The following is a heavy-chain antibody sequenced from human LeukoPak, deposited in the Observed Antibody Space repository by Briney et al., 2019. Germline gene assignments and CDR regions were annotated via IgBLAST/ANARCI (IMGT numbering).Heavy chain of an antibody. D-gene: IGHD2-15*01. CDR1: GFTFSSYA. CDR3: ARESYCSGGSCYSGRAFDI. J-gene: IGHJ3*02. CDR2: ISSSSSYI. Sequence: GRSLRLSCAASGFTFSSYAMHWVRQAPGKGLEWVSSISSSSSYIYYADSVKGRFTIPRDNAKNSLYLQMNSLRAEDTAVYYCARESYCSGGSCYSGRAFDIWGQGTMVTVSS. V-gene: IGHV3-21*01.